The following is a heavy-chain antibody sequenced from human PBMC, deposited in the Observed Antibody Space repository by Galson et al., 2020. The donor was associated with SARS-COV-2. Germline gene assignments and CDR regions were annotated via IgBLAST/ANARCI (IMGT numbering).Heavy chain of an antibody. CDR2: ISYDGSNK. D-gene: IGHD2-8*01. CDR3: ARDLLMVNPYYYYYGMDV. J-gene: IGHJ6*02. Sequence: PGGSLRLSCAASGFTFSSYAMHWVRQAPGKGLEWVAVISYDGSNKYYADSVKGQFTISRDNSKNTLYLQMNSLRAEDTAVYYCARDLLMVNPYYYYYGMDVWGQGTTVTVSS. V-gene: IGHV3-30-3*01. CDR1: GFTFSSYA.